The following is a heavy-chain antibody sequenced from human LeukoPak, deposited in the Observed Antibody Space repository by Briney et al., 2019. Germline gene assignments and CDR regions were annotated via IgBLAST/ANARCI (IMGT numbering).Heavy chain of an antibody. CDR2: ISSSSSYI. J-gene: IGHJ4*02. CDR3: ARDSRYSRGYSGYFGY. V-gene: IGHV3-21*01. Sequence: PGGSLRLSCEASGFTFSSYSMNWVRQAPGKGLEWVSSISSSSSYIYYADSVKGRFTISRDNAKNSLYLQMNSLRAEDTAVYYCARDSRYSRGYSGYFGYWGQGTLVTVSS. D-gene: IGHD5-12*01. CDR1: GFTFSSYS.